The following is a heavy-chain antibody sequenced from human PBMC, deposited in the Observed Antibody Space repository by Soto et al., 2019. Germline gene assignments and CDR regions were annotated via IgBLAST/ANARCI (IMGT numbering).Heavy chain of an antibody. Sequence: QVQLQESGPGLVKPSQTLSLTCTVSGGSISSGGYYWSWIRQHPGKGLEWIGYIYYSGSTYYNPSLKSRVTIPVDTSKNQFSLKLSPVTAADTAVYYCASLTTVTNWFDPWGQGTLVTVSS. CDR3: ASLTTVTNWFDP. V-gene: IGHV4-31*03. CDR2: IYYSGST. J-gene: IGHJ5*02. D-gene: IGHD4-17*01. CDR1: GGSISSGGYY.